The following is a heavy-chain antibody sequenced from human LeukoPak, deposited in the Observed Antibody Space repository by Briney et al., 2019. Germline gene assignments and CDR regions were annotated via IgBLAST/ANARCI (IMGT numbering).Heavy chain of an antibody. CDR3: AKDTRLWTVGAGDY. J-gene: IGHJ4*02. V-gene: IGHV3-23*01. Sequence: GGSLRLSCAASGFTFSSYAMSWVRQAPGKGLEWVSAISGRGDSTYYADSVKGRFTISRENSKNTLYLQMNSLRAEDTAVYYCAKDTRLWTVGAGDYWGQGTLVTVSP. CDR2: ISGRGDST. D-gene: IGHD1-26*01. CDR1: GFTFSSYA.